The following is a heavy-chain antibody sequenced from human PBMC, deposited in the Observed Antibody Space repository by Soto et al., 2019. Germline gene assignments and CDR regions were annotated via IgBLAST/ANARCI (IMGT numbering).Heavy chain of an antibody. D-gene: IGHD2-15*01. V-gene: IGHV1-18*01. CDR1: GYTFTSYG. CDR3: VVAAHPYYFDY. J-gene: IGHJ4*02. CDR2: ISAYNGNT. Sequence: QVQLVQSGAEVKKPGASVKVSCKASGYTFTSYGISWVRQAPGQGLEWMGWISAYNGNTNYAQKLKGRGTMTTDTSTSTAYMELRSLRSDDPAVYYCVVAAHPYYFDYWGQGTLVTVSS.